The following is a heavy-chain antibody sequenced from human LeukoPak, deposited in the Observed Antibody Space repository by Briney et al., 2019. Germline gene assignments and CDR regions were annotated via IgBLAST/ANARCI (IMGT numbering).Heavy chain of an antibody. D-gene: IGHD3-16*01. J-gene: IGHJ4*02. CDR3: AKDYKVRSGGPPIDY. CDR1: GFTFSNYA. Sequence: PGGSLRLSCAASGFTFSNYAMSWIRQAPGKGLEWVSGIIESGGGTHYADSVKGRFTISRGNSQNTLYLQMISLRAEDTAVYYCAKDYKVRSGGPPIDYWGQGTLVTVSS. CDR2: IIESGGGT. V-gene: IGHV3-23*01.